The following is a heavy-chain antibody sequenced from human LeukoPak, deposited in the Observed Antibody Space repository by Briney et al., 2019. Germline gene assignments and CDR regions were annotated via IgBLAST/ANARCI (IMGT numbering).Heavy chain of an antibody. CDR2: INLNSRGT. V-gene: IGHV1-2*02. CDR3: AKALAAAGGRRAAMMGD. D-gene: IGHD6-13*01. J-gene: IGHJ4*02. Sequence: ASVKVSCKASGYTFTDYYMHWVRQAPGQGLEWMGWINLNSRGTNYAQKFQGRVTMTRDMSTSTVYMELSSLRSEDTAVYYCAKALAAAGGRRAAMMGDWGQGPLVPVSS. CDR1: GYTFTDYY.